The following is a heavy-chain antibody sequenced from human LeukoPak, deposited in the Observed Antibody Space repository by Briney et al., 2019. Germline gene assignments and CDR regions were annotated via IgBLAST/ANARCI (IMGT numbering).Heavy chain of an antibody. CDR1: GYTLTELS. D-gene: IGHD3-22*01. J-gene: IGHJ4*02. CDR2: FDPEDGET. Sequence: ASVKVSCKVSGYTLTELSMHWVRQAPGKGLEWMGGFDPEDGETIYAQKFQGRVTMTEDTSTDTAYMELSSLRSEDTAVYYCATAPRAAYYDSSGYYYTPLDHWGQGTLVTVSS. V-gene: IGHV1-24*01. CDR3: ATAPRAAYYDSSGYYYTPLDH.